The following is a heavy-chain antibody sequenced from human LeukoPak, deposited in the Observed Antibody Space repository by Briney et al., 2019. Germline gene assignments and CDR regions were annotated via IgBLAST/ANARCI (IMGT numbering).Heavy chain of an antibody. D-gene: IGHD5-12*01. CDR2: ISAYNGNT. CDR1: GYTFTSYG. CDR3: ARDREWLRLGGGFDY. V-gene: IGHV1-18*01. J-gene: IGHJ4*02. Sequence: ASVKVSCKASGYTFTSYGISWVRQAPGQGLEWMGWISAYNGNTNYAQKLQGRVTMTTDTSTSTAYMELRSLRSDDTAVYYCARDREWLRLGGGFDYWGQGTLVTVSS.